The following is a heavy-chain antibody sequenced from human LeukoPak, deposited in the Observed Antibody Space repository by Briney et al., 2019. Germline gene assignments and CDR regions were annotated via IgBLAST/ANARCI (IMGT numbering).Heavy chain of an antibody. CDR1: GGSISSYY. Sequence: SETLSLTCTVSGGSISSYYWSWIRQPPGKGLEWIGYIYYSGSTNHNPSLKSRVTISVDTSKNQFSLKLSSVTAADTAVYYCARVKMTTVTTWAFDIWGQGTMVTVSS. D-gene: IGHD4-17*01. CDR3: ARVKMTTVTTWAFDI. J-gene: IGHJ3*02. CDR2: IYYSGST. V-gene: IGHV4-59*01.